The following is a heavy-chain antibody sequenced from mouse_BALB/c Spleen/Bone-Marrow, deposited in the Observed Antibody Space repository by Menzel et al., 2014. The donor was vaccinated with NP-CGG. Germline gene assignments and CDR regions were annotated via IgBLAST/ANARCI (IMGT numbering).Heavy chain of an antibody. V-gene: IGHV7-3*02. CDR3: ARDDYGRGY. D-gene: IGHD1-1*01. Sequence: EVKVVESGGGLVQPGGSLRLSCATSGFTFTDYYMSWVRQSPGKALEWLGFIRNKANGYTTEYSASVKGRFTISRDNSQSILYLQMNTLRAEDSATYYCARDDYGRGYWGQGTTLTVSS. CDR1: GFTFTDYY. J-gene: IGHJ2*01. CDR2: IRNKANGYTT.